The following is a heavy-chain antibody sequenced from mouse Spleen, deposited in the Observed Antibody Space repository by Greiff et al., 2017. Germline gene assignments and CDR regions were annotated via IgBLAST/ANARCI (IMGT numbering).Heavy chain of an antibody. CDR2: INPNNGGT. CDR1: GYTFTDYY. Sequence: VQLQQSGPELVKPGASVKISCKASGYTFTDYYMNWVKQSHGKSLEWIGDINPNNGGTSYNQKFKGKATLTVDKSSSTAYMELRSLTSEDSAVYYCARTYYGNFDYWGQGTTLTVSS. CDR3: ARTYYGNFDY. J-gene: IGHJ2*01. V-gene: IGHV1-26*01. D-gene: IGHD2-1*01.